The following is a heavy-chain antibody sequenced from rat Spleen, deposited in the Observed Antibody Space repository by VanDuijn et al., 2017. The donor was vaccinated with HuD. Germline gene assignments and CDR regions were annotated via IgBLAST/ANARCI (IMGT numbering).Heavy chain of an antibody. CDR1: GFTFKNYW. Sequence: EVQLVESDGGLVQPGRSLKLSCAASGFTFKNYWMTWIRQAPGKGLEWVASITNTGGSTFYPDSVKGRFTVSRDNAKSTLSLQMDSLRSEDTATYYCARRHYGYTDYFDYWGQGVMVTVSS. J-gene: IGHJ2*01. V-gene: IGHV5-31*01. CDR2: ITNTGGST. CDR3: ARRHYGYTDYFDY. D-gene: IGHD1-9*01.